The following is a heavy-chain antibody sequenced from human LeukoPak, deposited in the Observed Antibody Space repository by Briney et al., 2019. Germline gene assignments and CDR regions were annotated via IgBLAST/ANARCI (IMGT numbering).Heavy chain of an antibody. Sequence: PGGSLRLSCAASGFSFSSYAMSWVGQAPGKGLEWVSTISSSGGSTYYADSVKGRFTISRDNSKSTLYLQMNSLRAEDTAVYYCAKATFASSWNLYFDYWGQGTLVAVSS. CDR1: GFSFSSYA. D-gene: IGHD6-13*01. V-gene: IGHV3-23*01. CDR3: AKATFASSWNLYFDY. J-gene: IGHJ4*02. CDR2: ISSSGGST.